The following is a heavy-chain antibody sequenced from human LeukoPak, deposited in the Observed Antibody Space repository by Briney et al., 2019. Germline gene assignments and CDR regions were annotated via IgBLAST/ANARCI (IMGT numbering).Heavy chain of an antibody. CDR1: GFTFSTSR. Sequence: PGESLRLSCSAPGFTFSTSRMNTVRQAPGKGLEWVASINEDGSEKYYVNSVKGRLTVSRDNAKNSLYLQMNSLRVEDTAVYYCTRDSGRFRLDYWGQGILVTVSS. V-gene: IGHV3-7*01. CDR3: TRDSGRFRLDY. D-gene: IGHD6-19*01. J-gene: IGHJ4*02. CDR2: INEDGSEK.